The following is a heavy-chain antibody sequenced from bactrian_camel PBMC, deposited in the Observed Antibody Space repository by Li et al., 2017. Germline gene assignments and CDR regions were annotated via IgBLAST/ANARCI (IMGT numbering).Heavy chain of an antibody. V-gene: IGHV3S42*01. CDR2: MDKGDGSI. CDR3: AADCPPVVGWDREEY. CDR1: GYTYSAYC. Sequence: QLVESGGGSVQAGGSLRLSCAVTGYTYSAYCFAYFRQAPGKGRELVAMDKGDGSITYGNSVKGRFTLSRDNAKHTVNLQMDNLMIEDTATYICAADCPPVVGWDREEYWGQGTQVTVS. D-gene: IGHD1*01. J-gene: IGHJ4*01.